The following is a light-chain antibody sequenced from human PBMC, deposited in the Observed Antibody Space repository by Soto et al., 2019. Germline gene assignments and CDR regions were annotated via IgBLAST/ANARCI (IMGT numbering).Light chain of an antibody. J-gene: IGKJ1*01. V-gene: IGKV1-5*01. CDR1: QSISNR. CDR3: QHYGGMWA. CDR2: DAS. Sequence: DIQMTQSPSTLSASVGDRITISCRASQSISNRLAWYQQKPGKAPKVLIYDASNLESGVPSRFSGSGSGTEFILSINSLQPDDLATYYCQHYGGMWAFGQGTKVDIK.